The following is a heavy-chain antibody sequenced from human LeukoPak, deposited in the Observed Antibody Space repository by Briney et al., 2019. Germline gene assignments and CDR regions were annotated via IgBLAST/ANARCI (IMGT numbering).Heavy chain of an antibody. CDR3: SRRMFTADWHLDL. V-gene: IGHV3-73*01. J-gene: IGHJ2*01. CDR2: IKTKAGSYAT. CDR1: GFTFSGSD. D-gene: IGHD3-10*02. Sequence: GGSLRLSCAASGFTFSGSDIHWVRQASGKGLEWIGRIKTKAGSYATAYVVSVQGRFTLSRDDSKNTAFLQMNSLKTEDTAVYYCSRRMFTADWHLDLWGRGTLVTVSS.